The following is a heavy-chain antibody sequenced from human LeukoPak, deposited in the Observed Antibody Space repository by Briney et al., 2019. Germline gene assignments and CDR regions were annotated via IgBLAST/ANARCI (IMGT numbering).Heavy chain of an antibody. V-gene: IGHV1-69*13. J-gene: IGHJ6*03. Sequence: SVKVSCKASGGTFSSYAISWVRQAPGQGLEWMGGIIPIFGTANYAQKFQGRVTITADESTSTAYMELSSLRSEDTAVYYCARVEGLGGYSDDYYMDVWGKGTTVTVSS. D-gene: IGHD5-18*01. CDR3: ARVEGLGGYSDDYYMDV. CDR2: IIPIFGTA. CDR1: GGTFSSYA.